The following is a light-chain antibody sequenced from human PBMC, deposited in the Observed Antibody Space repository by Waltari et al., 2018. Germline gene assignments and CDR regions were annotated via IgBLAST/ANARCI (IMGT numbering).Light chain of an antibody. CDR3: QQSYSTPHT. CDR1: QSITNY. Sequence: DIQMTQSPSSLSAFGGDGVTITCRASQSITNYLNWYQEQPGKAPKLLIYGASSLQGGVPSRFSGSGSGTDFTLTISSLQPADFATYHCQQSYSTPHTFGQGTRLEFK. CDR2: GAS. V-gene: IGKV1-39*01. J-gene: IGKJ2*01.